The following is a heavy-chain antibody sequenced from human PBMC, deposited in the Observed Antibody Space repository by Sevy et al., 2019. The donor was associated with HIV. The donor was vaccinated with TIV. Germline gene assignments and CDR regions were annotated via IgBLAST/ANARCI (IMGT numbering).Heavy chain of an antibody. V-gene: IGHV3-21*01. CDR2: ISSVSTII. D-gene: IGHD6-13*01. CDR1: GFSFNSFD. J-gene: IGHJ6*02. Sequence: GGSLRLSCTASGFSFNSFDMNWVRQAPGKGLEWVASISSVSTIIYYGDSVRGRFSISRDNAKKSLYLQMNSLRVEDTAVYYCARESASGTPGGVYYYYYNMDVWGQGTTVTVSS. CDR3: ARESASGTPGGVYYYYYNMDV.